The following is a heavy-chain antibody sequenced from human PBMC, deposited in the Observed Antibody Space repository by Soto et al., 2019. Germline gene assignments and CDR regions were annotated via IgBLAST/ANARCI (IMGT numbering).Heavy chain of an antibody. CDR2: IYYSGST. V-gene: IGHV4-39*01. J-gene: IGHJ6*02. Sequence: QLQLQESGPGLVKPSETLSLTCTVSGGSISSSSYYWGWIRQPPGKGLEWIGSIYYSGSTYYNPSLRSRVTISVDASKNQFSLKLGSVTAADTAVYYCARHRDWHYYYYCGMDVWGQGTTVTVSS. D-gene: IGHD3-9*01. CDR1: GGSISSSSYY. CDR3: ARHRDWHYYYYCGMDV.